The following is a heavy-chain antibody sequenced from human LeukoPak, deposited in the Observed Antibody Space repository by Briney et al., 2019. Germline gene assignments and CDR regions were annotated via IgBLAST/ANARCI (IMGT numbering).Heavy chain of an antibody. J-gene: IGHJ4*02. CDR3: ARTRREGYNTYYFDY. Sequence: PSETLSLTCTVSGGSISSSSYSWGWIRQPPGKGLEWIGSIYYSGSTYYNPSLKSRVTISVDTSKNQFSLKLSSVTAADTAVYYCARTRREGYNTYYFDYWGQGTLVTVSS. D-gene: IGHD5-24*01. CDR1: GGSISSSSYS. CDR2: IYYSGST. V-gene: IGHV4-39*07.